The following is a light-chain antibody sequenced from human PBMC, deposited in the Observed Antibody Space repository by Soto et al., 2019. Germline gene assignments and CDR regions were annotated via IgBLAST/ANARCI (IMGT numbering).Light chain of an antibody. CDR1: QSVSSNF. Sequence: EIVLTQSPGTLSLSPGERATLSCRASQSVSSNFLAWYQLKPGQAPRLLIFGASSRATGIPDRFSGSGSGTDFTLTINRLGPEDFAVYYCQQYGSSPPWTFGQGTKVDIK. J-gene: IGKJ1*01. V-gene: IGKV3-20*01. CDR2: GAS. CDR3: QQYGSSPPWT.